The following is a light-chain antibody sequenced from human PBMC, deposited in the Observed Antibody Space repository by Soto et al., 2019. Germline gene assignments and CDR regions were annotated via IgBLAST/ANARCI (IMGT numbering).Light chain of an antibody. CDR1: QHITND. CDR2: LAS. Sequence: DIQMTQSPSSLSASVGDTVTITCRASQHITNDCAWYQQKAGRAPKCLILLASRLQTGVPSRFSGSGSGTEFTLTISSLQPDDFATYYCLQHKGYPPVFGQGTKVEIK. V-gene: IGKV1-17*01. J-gene: IGKJ2*01. CDR3: LQHKGYPPV.